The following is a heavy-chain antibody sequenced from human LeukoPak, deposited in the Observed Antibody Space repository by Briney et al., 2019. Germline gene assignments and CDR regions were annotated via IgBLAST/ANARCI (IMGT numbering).Heavy chain of an antibody. V-gene: IGHV6-1*01. Sequence: SQTLSLTCAISGDSVSSNSAAWNWIRQSPSRGLEWLGRTYYRSKWYNDYAVSVKSRITINPDTSKNQFSLQLNSVTPEDTAVYYCARDPGIAAAGTWVGAFDIWGQGTMVTVSS. J-gene: IGHJ3*02. CDR2: TYYRSKWYN. CDR3: ARDPGIAAAGTWVGAFDI. D-gene: IGHD6-13*01. CDR1: GDSVSSNSAA.